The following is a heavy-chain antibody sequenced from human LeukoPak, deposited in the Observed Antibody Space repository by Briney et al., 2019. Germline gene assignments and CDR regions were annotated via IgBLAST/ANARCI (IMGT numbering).Heavy chain of an antibody. CDR2: INSDGTST. D-gene: IGHD6-19*01. V-gene: IGHV3-74*01. CDR1: RFTFSSYW. J-gene: IGHJ4*02. Sequence: GGSLRRSRAVSRFTFSSYWIHWVRQAPGEGLVWVSLINSDGTSTGYADSVKGRITISRDNAKNTLYLQMNSLRAEDTAVYYCARAVAGISYFDYWGQGTLVTVSS. CDR3: ARAVAGISYFDY.